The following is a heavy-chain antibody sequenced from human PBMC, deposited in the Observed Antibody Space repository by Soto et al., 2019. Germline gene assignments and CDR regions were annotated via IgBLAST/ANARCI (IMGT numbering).Heavy chain of an antibody. CDR2: IYYSGST. V-gene: IGHV4-59*08. CDR1: GGSISSYY. Sequence: PSETLSLTCTVSGGSISSYYWSWIRQPPGKGLGWIGYIYYSGSTNYNPSLKSRVTISVDTSKNQFSLKLSSVTAADTAVYYCARSTIGYCRGGSCFPYYFDYWGKGTLVTVPS. D-gene: IGHD2-15*01. CDR3: ARSTIGYCRGGSCFPYYFDY. J-gene: IGHJ4*02.